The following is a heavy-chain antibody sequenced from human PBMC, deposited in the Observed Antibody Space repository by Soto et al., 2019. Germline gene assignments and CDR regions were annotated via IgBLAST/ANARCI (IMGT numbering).Heavy chain of an antibody. D-gene: IGHD3-22*01. V-gene: IGHV3-48*02. CDR3: VRDDTAAADY. Sequence: EVQLVESGGGLAQPGGSLRLSCAASGFAFSSASMNWVRQTPEKGLEWVSYISSSGVTIYYADSVKGRFTTSRDNAKNSVFLQMTTLRDEDTAVYHCVRDDTAAADYWGQGTLVTVSS. CDR2: ISSSGVTI. CDR1: GFAFSSAS. J-gene: IGHJ4*02.